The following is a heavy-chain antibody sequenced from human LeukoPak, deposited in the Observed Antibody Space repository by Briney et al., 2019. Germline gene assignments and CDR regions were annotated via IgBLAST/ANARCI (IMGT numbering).Heavy chain of an antibody. J-gene: IGHJ6*02. D-gene: IGHD3-10*01. V-gene: IGHV3-7*01. Sequence: GGSLRLSCAASGFTFSSYGMHWVRQAPGKGLEWVATIKQDGSVEYYVDSVKGRFTISRDNARNSLYLQMYSLRAEDTALYYCTRNTLPSYWYGMDVWGQGTTVTVSS. CDR2: IKQDGSVE. CDR1: GFTFSSYG. CDR3: TRNTLPSYWYGMDV.